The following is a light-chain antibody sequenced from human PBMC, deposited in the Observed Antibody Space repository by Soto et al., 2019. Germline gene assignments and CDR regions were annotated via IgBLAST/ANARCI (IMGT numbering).Light chain of an antibody. CDR3: QQYTGPPTT. CDR1: QSVSNS. V-gene: IGKV3-11*01. J-gene: IGKJ5*01. Sequence: EIVFTQSPATLSLSPGERVTLSCRASQSVSNSLAWYQQKPGQPPRLLIYGASTRAAGIPDRFSGSGSGTDFTLTITRLEPEDSAVYFCQQYTGPPTTFGQGTRREIK. CDR2: GAS.